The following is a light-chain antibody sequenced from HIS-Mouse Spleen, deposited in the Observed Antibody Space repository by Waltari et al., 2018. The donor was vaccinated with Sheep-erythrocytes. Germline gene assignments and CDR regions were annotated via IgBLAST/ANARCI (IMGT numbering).Light chain of an antibody. V-gene: IGLV1-44*01. J-gene: IGLJ3*02. Sequence: QSVLTQPPSASGTPGQRVTISCSGSSSNIGRTPVNCYQQLPGTAPKLLIYSNNQRPSGVPDRFSGSKSGTSASLAISGLQSEDEADYYCAAWDDSLNGPVFGGGTKLTVL. CDR3: AAWDDSLNGPV. CDR2: SNN. CDR1: SSNIGRTP.